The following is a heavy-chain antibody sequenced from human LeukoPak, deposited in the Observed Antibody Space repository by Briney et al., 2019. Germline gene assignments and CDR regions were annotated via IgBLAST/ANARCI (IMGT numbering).Heavy chain of an antibody. J-gene: IGHJ4*02. CDR2: ISYDGSNK. CDR3: AKTAGRRWLVWNDY. Sequence: PGGSLRLSCAASGFTFSCYGMHWVRQAPGKGLEWVAVISYDGSNKYYADSVKGRFTISRDNSKNTLYLQMNSLRAEDTAVYYCAKTAGRRWLVWNDYWGQGTLVTVSS. CDR1: GFTFSCYG. D-gene: IGHD6-19*01. V-gene: IGHV3-30*18.